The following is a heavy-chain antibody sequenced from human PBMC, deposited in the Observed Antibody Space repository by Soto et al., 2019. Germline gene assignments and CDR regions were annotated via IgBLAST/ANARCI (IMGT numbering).Heavy chain of an antibody. J-gene: IGHJ6*02. CDR2: ISAYSGNT. CDR1: GYIFVNYG. D-gene: IGHD3-16*01. Sequence: QVQLVQSGDEVRKPGSSVKVSCKASGYIFVNYGIAWVRQAPGQGLEWMGWISAYSGNTHYASKVQGRLTMTTDTSTSTAYMDLGSRTSDDTAVYYCAMVDNYVTPTPQDVWGQGTTVTVSS. V-gene: IGHV1-18*01. CDR3: AMVDNYVTPTPQDV.